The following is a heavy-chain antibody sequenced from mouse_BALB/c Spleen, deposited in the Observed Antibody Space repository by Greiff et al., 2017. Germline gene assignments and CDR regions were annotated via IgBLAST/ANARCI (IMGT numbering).Heavy chain of an antibody. CDR1: GYSITSGYY. CDR2: ISYDGSN. D-gene: IGHD2-13*01. Sequence: EVKLQESGPGLVKPSQSLSLTCSVTGYSITSGYYWNWIRQFPGNKLEWMGYISYDGSNNYNPSLKNRISITRDTSKNQFFLKLNSVTTEDTATYYCAIYYGVAYWGQGTLVTVSA. CDR3: AIYYGVAY. V-gene: IGHV3-6*02. J-gene: IGHJ3*01.